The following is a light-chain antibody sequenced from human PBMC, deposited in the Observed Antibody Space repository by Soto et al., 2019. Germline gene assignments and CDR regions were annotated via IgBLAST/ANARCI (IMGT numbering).Light chain of an antibody. CDR3: CSYDGDNNLVV. CDR1: RSDVGGYNY. J-gene: IGLJ1*01. Sequence: QSVLTQPPSASGSPGQSVTISCSGTRSDVGGYNYVSWYQQRPGKAPKLMIYEVTKRPSGVPDRFSGSKSGNTASLTVSGLQAEDEADYYCCSYDGDNNLVVFGTGTKLTVL. CDR2: EVT. V-gene: IGLV2-8*01.